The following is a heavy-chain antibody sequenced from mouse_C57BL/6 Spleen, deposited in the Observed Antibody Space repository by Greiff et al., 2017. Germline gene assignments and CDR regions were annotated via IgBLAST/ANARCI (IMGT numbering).Heavy chain of an antibody. V-gene: IGHV2-6-1*01. CDR2: IWSDGNT. CDR3: ARQNYDGYYVWYCDV. Sequence: VQGVESGPGLVAPSQSLSITCTVSGFSLTSSGVHWVRQPPGKGLEWLVVIWSDGNTTYNSALNSRLSISKDNSKSQVFLKMNSLQTDDTAMYYCARQNYDGYYVWYCDVWGTGTTVTVSS. D-gene: IGHD2-3*01. CDR1: GFSLTSSG. J-gene: IGHJ1*03.